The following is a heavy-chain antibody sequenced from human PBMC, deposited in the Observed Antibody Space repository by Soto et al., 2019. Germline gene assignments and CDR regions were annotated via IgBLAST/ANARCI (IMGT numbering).Heavy chain of an antibody. CDR3: ASRNSGSAYEEVSHYGLDV. Sequence: SVKVSCKVSGGIFSGYAVGCVRQAPGQGLEWMGGIIPVYGTSTYAQKFQGRVTITADEPTTTGYMEVSSLTSEDTAVYFCASRNSGSAYEEVSHYGLDVWGQGTAVTVSS. J-gene: IGHJ6*02. V-gene: IGHV1-69*01. CDR2: IIPVYGTS. D-gene: IGHD3-10*01. CDR1: GGIFSGYA.